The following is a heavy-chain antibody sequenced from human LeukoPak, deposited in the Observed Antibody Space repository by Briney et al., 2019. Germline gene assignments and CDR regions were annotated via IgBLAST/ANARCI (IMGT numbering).Heavy chain of an antibody. V-gene: IGHV1-69*13. Sequence: SVKVSCKASGGTFSSYAISWVRQAPGQGLEWMGGIIPIFGTANYAQKFQGRVTITADESTSTAYMELSSLRSEDTAVYYCVGGDPADIVVIPAATQDIPNAFDIWGQGTMVTVSS. J-gene: IGHJ3*02. D-gene: IGHD2-2*01. CDR1: GGTFSSYA. CDR2: IIPIFGTA. CDR3: VGGDPADIVVIPAATQDIPNAFDI.